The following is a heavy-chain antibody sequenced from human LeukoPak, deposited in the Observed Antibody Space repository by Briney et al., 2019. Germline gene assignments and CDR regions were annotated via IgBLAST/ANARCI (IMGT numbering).Heavy chain of an antibody. J-gene: IGHJ4*02. D-gene: IGHD3-10*01. CDR2: ISSSSSYT. V-gene: IGHV3-11*06. CDR3: ASFYGSGSLDY. CDR1: GFTFSDYY. Sequence: AGGSLRLSCAASGFTFSDYYMSWIRQAPGKGLEWVSYISSSSSYTNYADSVKGRFTISRDNAKNSLYLQMNSLRAEDTAVYYCASFYGSGSLDYWGQGTLVTVSS.